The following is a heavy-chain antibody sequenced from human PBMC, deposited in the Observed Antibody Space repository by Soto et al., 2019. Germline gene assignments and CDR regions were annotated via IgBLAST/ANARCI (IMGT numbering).Heavy chain of an antibody. J-gene: IGHJ6*03. Sequence: PSETLSLTCTVSGGSISSSSYYWGWIRQPPGKGLEWIGSIYYSGSTYYNPSLKSRVTISVDTSKNQFSLKLSSVTAADTAVYYRARHGGAITIFGVPTRDYYYYMDVWGKGTTVTVSS. CDR2: IYYSGST. CDR3: ARHGGAITIFGVPTRDYYYYMDV. V-gene: IGHV4-39*01. D-gene: IGHD3-3*01. CDR1: GGSISSSSYY.